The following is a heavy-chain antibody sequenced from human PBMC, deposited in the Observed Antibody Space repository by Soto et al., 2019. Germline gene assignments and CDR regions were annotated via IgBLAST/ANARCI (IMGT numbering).Heavy chain of an antibody. Sequence: QVQLVQSGAEVRKTGSSVKVSCRASGVTFTTHEFSWVRQAPGQGPEWMGGITPIFGTTKYAKKFQSRVTITADESTSTVYMELRSLRSDDTAVYYCARDQYRHGSGTYYVTGWDHWGQGTLVTVSS. CDR1: GVTFTTHE. V-gene: IGHV1-69*01. D-gene: IGHD3-10*01. CDR3: ARDQYRHGSGTYYVTGWDH. J-gene: IGHJ4*02. CDR2: ITPIFGTT.